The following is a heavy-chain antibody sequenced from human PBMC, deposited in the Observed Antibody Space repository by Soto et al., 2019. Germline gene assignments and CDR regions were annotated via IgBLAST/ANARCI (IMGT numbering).Heavy chain of an antibody. CDR1: GGSISSSSYY. CDR3: ARAATIIV. Sequence: ETLSLTCTVSGGSISSSSYYWGWIRQPPGKGLEWIGSIYYSGSTYYNPSLKSRVTISVDTSKNQFSLKLSSVTAADTAVYYCARAATIIVWGQGTLVTVSS. J-gene: IGHJ4*02. V-gene: IGHV4-39*07. D-gene: IGHD5-12*01. CDR2: IYYSGST.